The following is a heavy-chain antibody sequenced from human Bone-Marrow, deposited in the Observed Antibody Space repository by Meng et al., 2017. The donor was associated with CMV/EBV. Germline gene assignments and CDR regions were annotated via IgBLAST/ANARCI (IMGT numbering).Heavy chain of an antibody. CDR3: AKGPSGGYCSSTSCDDY. CDR2: ISGSGGST. CDR1: GFTFSSYA. Sequence: GESLKISCAASGFTFSSYAMSWVRQAPGKGLEWVSAISGSGGSTYYADSVKGRFTISRDNSKSTLYLQMNSLRAEDTAVYYCAKGPSGGYCSSTSCDDYWGQGTLVTVSS. J-gene: IGHJ4*02. D-gene: IGHD2-2*03. V-gene: IGHV3-23*01.